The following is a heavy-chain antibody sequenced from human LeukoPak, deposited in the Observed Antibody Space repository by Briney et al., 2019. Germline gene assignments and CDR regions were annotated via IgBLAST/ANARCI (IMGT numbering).Heavy chain of an antibody. J-gene: IGHJ5*02. V-gene: IGHV4-34*01. D-gene: IGHD6-19*01. Sequence: SRVTISVDTSKNQFSLQLNSVTPEDTAVYYCARDSMTRIAVAGYNWFDPWGQGTLVTVSS. CDR3: ARDSMTRIAVAGYNWFDP.